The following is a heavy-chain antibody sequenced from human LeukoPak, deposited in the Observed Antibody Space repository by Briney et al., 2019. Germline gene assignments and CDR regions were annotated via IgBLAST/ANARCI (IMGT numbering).Heavy chain of an antibody. Sequence: SETLSLTCTVSGGSISSYYWSWIRQPPGKGLEWIGYIYYSGSTNYNPSLKSRVTISVDTSKNQFSLKLSSVTAADTAVYYCARGSFGNYYDSSGYSFDIWGQGTMVTVSS. D-gene: IGHD3-22*01. CDR3: ARGSFGNYYDSSGYSFDI. CDR1: GGSISSYY. J-gene: IGHJ3*02. CDR2: IYYSGST. V-gene: IGHV4-59*08.